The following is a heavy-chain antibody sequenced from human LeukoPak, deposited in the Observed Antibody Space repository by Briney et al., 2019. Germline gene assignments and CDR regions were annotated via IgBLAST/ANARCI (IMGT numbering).Heavy chain of an antibody. V-gene: IGHV3-23*01. CDR1: GFGFDSYA. CDR2: IIYSGGDA. D-gene: IGHD4-17*01. J-gene: IGHJ4*02. CDR3: AKEAVRDYGDYLNS. Sequence: GGSLRLSCAGSGFGFDSYAMSWVRQAPGKGLKWVASIIYSGGDAYYADFAKGRFTISRDNSENTLYLQMNSLRAEDTALYFCAKEAVRDYGDYLNSWGQGTLVTVSS.